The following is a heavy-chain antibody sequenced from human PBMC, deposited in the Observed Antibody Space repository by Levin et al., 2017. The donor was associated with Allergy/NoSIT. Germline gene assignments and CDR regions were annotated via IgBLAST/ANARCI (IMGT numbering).Heavy chain of an antibody. CDR1: GFTFSSYG. D-gene: IGHD1-26*01. Sequence: GGSLRLSCAASGFTFSSYGMHWVRQAPGKGLEWVAVISYDGSNKYYADSVKGRFTISRDNSKNTLYLQMNSLRAEDTAVYYCAKVIVGATFDAFDIWGQGTMVTVSS. CDR3: AKVIVGATFDAFDI. CDR2: ISYDGSNK. J-gene: IGHJ3*02. V-gene: IGHV3-30*18.